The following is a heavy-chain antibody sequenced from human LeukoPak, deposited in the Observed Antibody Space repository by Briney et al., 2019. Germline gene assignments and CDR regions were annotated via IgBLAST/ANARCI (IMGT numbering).Heavy chain of an antibody. J-gene: IGHJ4*02. CDR3: TRAKGIVGATTGIYFDY. CDR2: IRSKAYGGTT. D-gene: IGHD1-26*01. Sequence: GGSLRLSCAASGFTFSGSAMHWVRQASEKGLEWVGRIRSKAYGGTTEYAASVKGRFTISRDDSKSIAYLQMNSLKTEDTAVYYCTRAKGIVGATTGIYFDYWGQGTLVTVSS. V-gene: IGHV3-49*04. CDR1: GFTFSGSA.